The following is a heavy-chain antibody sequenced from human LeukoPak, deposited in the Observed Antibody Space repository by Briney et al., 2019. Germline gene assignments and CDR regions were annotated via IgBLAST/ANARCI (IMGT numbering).Heavy chain of an antibody. D-gene: IGHD2-2*01. CDR1: GGSISSSSYY. V-gene: IGHV4-39*01. CDR2: IYYSGST. CDR3: ARHPIVPGGPNWFDP. Sequence: SETLSLTCTVSGGSISSSSYYWGWIRQPPGKGLEWIGSIYYSGSTYYNPSLKSRVTISVDTSKNQFSLKLSSVTAADTAVYYCARHPIVPGGPNWFDPWGQGTLVTVSS. J-gene: IGHJ5*02.